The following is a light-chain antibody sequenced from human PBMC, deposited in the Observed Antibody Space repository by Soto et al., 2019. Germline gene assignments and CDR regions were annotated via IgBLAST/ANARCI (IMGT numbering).Light chain of an antibody. Sequence: DIQVTQSPTTLSASVGDRVTITCRASQNINTWLAWYQQKPGEVPKLLIYGASTLESGVPSRFSVSGSGTEFTRTISSLQPDDFATYYCQQYNSHSFGQGTKVDIK. CDR3: QQYNSHS. V-gene: IGKV1-5*01. CDR1: QNINTW. J-gene: IGKJ1*01. CDR2: GAS.